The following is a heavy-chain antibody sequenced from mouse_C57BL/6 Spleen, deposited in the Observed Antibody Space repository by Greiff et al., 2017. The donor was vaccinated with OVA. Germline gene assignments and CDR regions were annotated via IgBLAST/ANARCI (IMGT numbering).Heavy chain of an antibody. CDR2: ISSGGSYT. CDR1: GFTFSSYG. Sequence: VQLKQSGGDLVKPGGSLKLSCAASGFTFSSYGMSWVRQTPDKRLEWVATISSGGSYTYYPDSVKGRFTISRDNAKNTLYLQMSSLKSEDTAMYYCARHEDWGFDYWGQGTTLTVSS. V-gene: IGHV5-6*01. J-gene: IGHJ2*01. D-gene: IGHD4-1*01. CDR3: ARHEDWGFDY.